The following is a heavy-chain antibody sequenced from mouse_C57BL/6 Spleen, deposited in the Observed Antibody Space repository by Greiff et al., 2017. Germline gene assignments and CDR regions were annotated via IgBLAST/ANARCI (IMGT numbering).Heavy chain of an antibody. D-gene: IGHD2-5*01. J-gene: IGHJ2*01. CDR3: ARKLGMSNYDYFDY. CDR2: INPNNGGT. Sequence: EVQLQQSGPELVKPGASVKISCKASGYTFTDYYMNWVKQSHGKSLEWIGDINPNNGGTSYNQKFKGKATLTVDKSSSTAYMELRSLTSEDSAVYYCARKLGMSNYDYFDYWGQGTTLTVSS. CDR1: GYTFTDYY. V-gene: IGHV1-26*01.